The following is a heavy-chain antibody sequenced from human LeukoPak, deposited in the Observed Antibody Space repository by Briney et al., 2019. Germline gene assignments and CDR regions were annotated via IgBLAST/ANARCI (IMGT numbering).Heavy chain of an antibody. D-gene: IGHD5-12*01. V-gene: IGHV3-23*01. CDR1: GFNFNTYA. J-gene: IGHJ4*02. CDR3: AKSGYSGYLYYFDY. Sequence: GGSLRLSCAASGFNFNTYAMIWVRQAPGEGLEWVLAISASGSSTYYADSVKGRFTISRDNSKNTLYLQFNSLRAEDTAVYYCAKSGYSGYLYYFDYWGQGTLVTVSS. CDR2: ISASGSST.